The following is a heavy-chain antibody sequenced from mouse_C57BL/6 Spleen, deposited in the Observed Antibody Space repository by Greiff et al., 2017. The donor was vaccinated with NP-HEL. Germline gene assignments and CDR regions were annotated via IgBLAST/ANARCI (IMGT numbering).Heavy chain of an antibody. D-gene: IGHD2-5*01. V-gene: IGHV1-55*01. CDR2: IYPVSGST. Sequence: QVQLHPPGAELVKPGESGKMDCKVFGCTVTSYWRTWVKQRPGQGLEWIGDIYPVSGSTNYNEKFKSKATLTVDTSSSTAYMQLSSLTSEDSAVYYCARSYSNWFAYWGQGTLVTVSA. CDR3: ARSYSNWFAY. J-gene: IGHJ3*01. CDR1: GCTVTSYW.